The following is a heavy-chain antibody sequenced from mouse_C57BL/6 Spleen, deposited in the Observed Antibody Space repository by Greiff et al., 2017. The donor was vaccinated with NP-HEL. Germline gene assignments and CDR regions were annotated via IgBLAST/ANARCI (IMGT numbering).Heavy chain of an antibody. CDR1: GFNIKDYY. V-gene: IGHV14-1*01. Sequence: VQLKQSGAELVRPGASVKLSCTASGFNIKDYYMHWVKQRPEQGLEWIGRIDPEDGDTEYAPKFQGKATMTADTSSNTAYLQLSSLTSEDTAVYYCTTWGPTTVRYYAMDYWGQGTSVTISS. D-gene: IGHD1-1*01. CDR2: IDPEDGDT. CDR3: TTWGPTTVRYYAMDY. J-gene: IGHJ4*01.